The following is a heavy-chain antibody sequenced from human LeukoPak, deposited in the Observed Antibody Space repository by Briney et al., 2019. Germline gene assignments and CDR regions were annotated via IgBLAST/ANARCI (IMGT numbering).Heavy chain of an antibody. CDR1: GFTFSSYW. J-gene: IGHJ4*02. Sequence: GGSLRLSCAASGFTFSSYWMHWVRQAPARGLVWVSRLNTDGTNTDYADSVKGRFTIFRDNAKSTLYLQMNSLRAEDTAVYYCARDANYASVADRWGQGTLVTVSS. D-gene: IGHD3-16*01. CDR3: ARDANYASVADR. V-gene: IGHV3-74*01. CDR2: LNTDGTNT.